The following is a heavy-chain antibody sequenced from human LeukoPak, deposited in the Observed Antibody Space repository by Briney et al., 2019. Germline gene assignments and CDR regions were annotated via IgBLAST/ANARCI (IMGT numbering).Heavy chain of an antibody. CDR2: IIPIFGTA. Sequence: SVKVSCKASGGTFSSYAISWVRQAPGQGLEWTGGIIPIFGTANYAQKFQDRLTITADIFTNTVYMELSSLRFDDTAVYFCAGIPVFGVVLHQEPVWGKGTTVTVSS. CDR1: GGTFSSYA. V-gene: IGHV1-69*06. D-gene: IGHD3-3*01. CDR3: AGIPVFGVVLHQEPV. J-gene: IGHJ6*03.